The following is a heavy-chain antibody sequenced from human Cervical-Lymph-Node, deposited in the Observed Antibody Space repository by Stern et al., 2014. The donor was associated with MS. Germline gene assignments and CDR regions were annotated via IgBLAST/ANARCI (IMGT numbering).Heavy chain of an antibody. Sequence: QVQLVQSGAEVKKPGASVKVSCKASGYTFTTYGISWVRKAPGQGLEWMGWVNSYNGNTHYAQKFQDRVPMTTDTSTPTAYMELRSLRSDDTAIYYCARVNRGLQLSLEDYWGQGTLVTVSS. CDR1: GYTFTTYG. CDR2: VNSYNGNT. CDR3: ARVNRGLQLSLEDY. J-gene: IGHJ4*02. D-gene: IGHD2-15*01. V-gene: IGHV1-18*01.